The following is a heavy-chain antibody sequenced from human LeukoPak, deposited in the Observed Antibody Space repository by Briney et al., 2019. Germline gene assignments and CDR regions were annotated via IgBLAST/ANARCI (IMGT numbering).Heavy chain of an antibody. V-gene: IGHV4-39*07. CDR1: GGSISSNSHY. Sequence: PSETLSLTCTVSGGSISSNSHYWGWIRQSPGTGLEWIGSIYYSGTTYYNPSLKSRVTISVDKSKNQFSLKLSSVTAADTAVYYCARVPMIVVYGAFDIWGQGTMVTVSS. CDR2: IYYSGTT. D-gene: IGHD3-22*01. CDR3: ARVPMIVVYGAFDI. J-gene: IGHJ3*02.